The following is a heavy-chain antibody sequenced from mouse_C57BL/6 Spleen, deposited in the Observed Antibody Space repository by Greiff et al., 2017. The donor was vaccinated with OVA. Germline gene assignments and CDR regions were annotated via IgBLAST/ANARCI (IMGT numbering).Heavy chain of an antibody. V-gene: IGHV1-62-2*01. CDR1: GYTFTEYT. J-gene: IGHJ4*01. CDR2: FYPGSGSI. D-gene: IGHD2-3*01. CDR3: ARHDYDGYYLYAMDY. Sequence: VMLVESGAELVKPAASVKLSCKASGYTFTEYTIHWVKQRSGQGLEWIGWFYPGSGSIKYNEKFKDKATLTADKSSSTVYMELSRLTSEDSAVYFCARHDYDGYYLYAMDYWGQGTSVTVSS.